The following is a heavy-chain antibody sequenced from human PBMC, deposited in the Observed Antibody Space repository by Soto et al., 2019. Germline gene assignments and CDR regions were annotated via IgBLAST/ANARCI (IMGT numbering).Heavy chain of an antibody. J-gene: IGHJ4*02. CDR1: GFTFSSYG. CDR3: AKDIRSAVPHY. V-gene: IGHV3-30*18. Sequence: QVQLVESGGGVVQPGRSLRLSCAASGFTFSSYGMHWVRQAPGKGLEWVAVISYDGSNKYYADSVKGRFTISRDNSKNTLYLQMNSLIAEDTAVYYCAKDIRSAVPHYWGQGTLVTVSS. CDR2: ISYDGSNK. D-gene: IGHD1-20*01.